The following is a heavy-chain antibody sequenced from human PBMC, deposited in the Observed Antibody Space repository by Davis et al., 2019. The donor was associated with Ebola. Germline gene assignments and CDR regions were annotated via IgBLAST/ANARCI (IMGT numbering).Heavy chain of an antibody. CDR1: GYSFTNYW. J-gene: IGHJ2*01. V-gene: IGHV5-10-1*01. Sequence: GESLKISCKGSGYSFTNYWISWVRQMPGKGLEWMGRIDPSDSYTNYSPSFQGHVTISADKSISTAYLQWSSLKASDTAMYYCARRVVIPNWYFDLWGRGTLVTVSS. CDR3: ARRVVIPNWYFDL. D-gene: IGHD3-22*01. CDR2: IDPSDSYT.